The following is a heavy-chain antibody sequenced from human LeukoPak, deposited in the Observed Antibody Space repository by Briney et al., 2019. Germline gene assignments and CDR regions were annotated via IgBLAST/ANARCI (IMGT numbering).Heavy chain of an antibody. V-gene: IGHV4-59*08. D-gene: IGHD3-9*01. CDR1: GGAISGYY. CDR2: IDYSGDT. Sequence: PSETLSLTCTVSGGAISGYYWSWIRQPPGKALEWIAYIDYSGDTNSDPSLKSRVTISVDTSKNQFSLRLDSVTAADTAFYYCARHPPGLRYFDPWGQGTLVTVSS. J-gene: IGHJ5*02. CDR3: ARHPPGLRYFDP.